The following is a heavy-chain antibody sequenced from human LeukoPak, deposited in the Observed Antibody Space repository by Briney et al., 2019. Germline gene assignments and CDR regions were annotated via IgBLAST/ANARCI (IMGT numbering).Heavy chain of an antibody. V-gene: IGHV3-21*01. D-gene: IGHD1-26*01. J-gene: IGHJ5*02. CDR1: GFTFSSYS. CDR2: ISSSSSYI. CDR3: ARGASYRLPPPNWFDP. Sequence: PGGSLRLSCAASGFTFSSYSMNWVRQAPGKGLEWVSSISSSSSYIYYADSVKGRFTISRGNAKNSLYLQMNSLRAEDTAVYYCARGASYRLPPPNWFDPWGQGTLVTVSS.